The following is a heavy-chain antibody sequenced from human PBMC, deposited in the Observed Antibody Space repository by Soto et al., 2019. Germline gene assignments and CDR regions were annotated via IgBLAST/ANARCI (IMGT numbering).Heavy chain of an antibody. V-gene: IGHV5-51*01. CDR3: ARQKKDTAMVTSYYYYGMDA. J-gene: IGHJ6*02. CDR2: IYPGDSDT. CDR1: GYSFTSYW. Sequence: GESLKISCKGSGYSFTSYWISWVRQMPGKGLEWMGIIYPGDSDTRYSPSFQGQVTISADKSISTAYLQWSSLKASDTAMYYCARQKKDTAMVTSYYYYGMDAWGQGTTVTVS. D-gene: IGHD5-18*01.